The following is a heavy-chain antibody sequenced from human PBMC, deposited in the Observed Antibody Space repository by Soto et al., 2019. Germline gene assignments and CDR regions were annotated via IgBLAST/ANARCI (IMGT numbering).Heavy chain of an antibody. D-gene: IGHD1-26*01. CDR1: RFSFSTYA. V-gene: IGHV3-30-3*01. J-gene: IGHJ3*02. CDR3: ARDRSGSHEIDDSLDI. Sequence: QVQLVESGGGVVQPGRSLRLSCAASRFSFSTYAIHWVRQAPGKGLEWVAGISYDGGNEYYADSVKGRFTISRDNSKSTLYLKMNSLGPDDTAAYYCARDRSGSHEIDDSLDIWGRGTMVTVSS. CDR2: ISYDGGNE.